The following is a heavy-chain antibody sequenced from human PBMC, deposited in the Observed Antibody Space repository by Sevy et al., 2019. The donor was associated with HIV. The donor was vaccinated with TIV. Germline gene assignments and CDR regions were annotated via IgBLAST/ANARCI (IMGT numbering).Heavy chain of an antibody. CDR1: GFTIRTYN. CDR2: ISSSSTYI. Sequence: GSLRLSCAASGFTIRTYNMNWVRQAPGKGLEWVSSISSSSTYIYYADSVKGRFTISRDNAKNSLYLQMSSLRAEDTAVYYCARDLVIPATTDYFYYGMNVWGQGTTVTVSS. CDR3: ARDLVIPATTDYFYYGMNV. J-gene: IGHJ6*02. V-gene: IGHV3-21*01. D-gene: IGHD2-15*01.